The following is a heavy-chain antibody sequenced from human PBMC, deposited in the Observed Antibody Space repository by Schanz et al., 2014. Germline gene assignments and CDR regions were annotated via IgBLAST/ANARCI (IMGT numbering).Heavy chain of an antibody. Sequence: EVQLVESGGGLVKPGGSLRLSCAASGFTFSSYSLAWVRQAPGKGLEWVSFISTGRYLYYADSVKGRFIISRDSSKNTLFLQMNSLRAEDTAVYYCAKELRPGTERPRGNFDYWGRGTLVTVSS. V-gene: IGHV3-21*02. CDR2: ISTGRYL. CDR3: AKELRPGTERPRGNFDY. CDR1: GFTFSSYS. J-gene: IGHJ4*02. D-gene: IGHD1-7*01.